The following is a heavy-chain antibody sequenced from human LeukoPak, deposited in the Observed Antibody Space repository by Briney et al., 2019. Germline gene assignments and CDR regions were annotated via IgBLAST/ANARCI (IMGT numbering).Heavy chain of an antibody. CDR2: IRGDGRAT. D-gene: IGHD6-19*01. V-gene: IGHV3-74*03. Sequence: GGSMRLSCAASGFIFTDYWMHWVRQGPGKELVWVARIRGDGRATTYADSVKGRFTNSRDNAMNTVFLQMKSLRAEDTGTYYCARFYFPEEHDRAWYEAHWGQGVLVTVS. J-gene: IGHJ4*02. CDR3: ARFYFPEEHDRAWYEAH. CDR1: GFIFTDYW.